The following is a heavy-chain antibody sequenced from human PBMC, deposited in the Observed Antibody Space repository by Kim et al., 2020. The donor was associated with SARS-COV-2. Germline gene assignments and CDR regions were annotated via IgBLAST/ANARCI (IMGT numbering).Heavy chain of an antibody. V-gene: IGHV4-34*01. CDR1: GGSFSGYY. J-gene: IGHJ5*02. CDR3: ARGAHYDILTGRSRVYNWFDP. D-gene: IGHD3-9*01. CDR2: INHSGST. Sequence: SETLSLTCAVYGGSFSGYYWSWIRQPPGKGLEWIGEINHSGSTNYNPSLKSRVTISVDTSKNQFSLKLSSVTAADTAVYYCARGAHYDILTGRSRVYNWFDPWGQGTLVTVSS.